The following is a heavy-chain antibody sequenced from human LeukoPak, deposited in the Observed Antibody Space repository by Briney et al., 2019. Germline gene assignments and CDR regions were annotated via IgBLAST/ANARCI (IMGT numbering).Heavy chain of an antibody. Sequence: ASVKVSCKASGYTFTGYYMHWVRQAPGQGLEWMGWINPNSGGTNYAQKFQGRVTMTRDTSISTAYMELSRLRSDDTAVYYCARAYFRIVRIGVVANNYFDYWGQGTLVTASS. CDR1: GYTFTGYY. V-gene: IGHV1-2*02. J-gene: IGHJ4*02. D-gene: IGHD2-15*01. CDR2: INPNSGGT. CDR3: ARAYFRIVRIGVVANNYFDY.